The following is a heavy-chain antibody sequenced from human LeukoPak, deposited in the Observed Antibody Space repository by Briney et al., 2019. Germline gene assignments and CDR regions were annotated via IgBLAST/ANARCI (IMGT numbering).Heavy chain of an antibody. D-gene: IGHD1-26*01. V-gene: IGHV1-69*05. CDR1: GGTFSSYA. CDR3: ARDPGQKSYASY. CDR2: IIPIFGTA. Sequence: GASVKVSCKASGGTFSSYAISWVRQAPGQGLEWLGGIIPIFGTANYAQKFQGRVTITTDESTSTAYMELSSLRSEDTAVYYWARDPGQKSYASYWGQGTLVTVSS. J-gene: IGHJ4*02.